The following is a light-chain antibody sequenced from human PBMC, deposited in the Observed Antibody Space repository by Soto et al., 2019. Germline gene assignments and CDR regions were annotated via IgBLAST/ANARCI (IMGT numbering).Light chain of an antibody. CDR1: QSISSR. CDR2: DAS. CDR3: QQYDGYSRT. Sequence: IQMTQSPSTLSASVGDRVSITCRASQSISSRLAWHQQKPGKAPKLLIYDASSLERGVPLRFSGSGSGTEFTLTISSLQPDDFATYYCQQYDGYSRTFGQGTKVDNK. V-gene: IGKV1-5*01. J-gene: IGKJ1*01.